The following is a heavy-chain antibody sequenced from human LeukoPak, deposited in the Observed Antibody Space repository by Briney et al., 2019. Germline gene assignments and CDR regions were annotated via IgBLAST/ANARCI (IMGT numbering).Heavy chain of an antibody. CDR3: ASPKFYNYDSFDY. CDR2: ISSSSTI. D-gene: IGHD3-3*01. Sequence: GGSLRLSRAASGFTFSSYSMNWVRQAPGKGLEWVSYISSSSTIYYADSVKGRFTISRDNAKNSLYLQMNSLRAEDTAVYYCASPKFYNYDSFDYWGQGTLVTVSS. J-gene: IGHJ4*02. CDR1: GFTFSSYS. V-gene: IGHV3-48*01.